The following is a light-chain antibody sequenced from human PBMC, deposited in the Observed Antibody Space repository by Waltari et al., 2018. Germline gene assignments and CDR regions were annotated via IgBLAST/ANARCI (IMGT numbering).Light chain of an antibody. CDR2: GAF. CDR3: QQSYGNPRT. V-gene: IGKV1-39*01. Sequence: DIQMTQSPSSLSASVGDRVPITCRASQRISTYLNWYQQKPGKAPKLLIYGAFSLQSGVPSRFSGSGSGTDFTLTISSLQPEDFATYYCQQSYGNPRTFGPGTKVDI. J-gene: IGKJ3*01. CDR1: QRISTY.